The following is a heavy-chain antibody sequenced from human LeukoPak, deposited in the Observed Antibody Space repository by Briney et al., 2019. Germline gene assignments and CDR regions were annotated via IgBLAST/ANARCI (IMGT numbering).Heavy chain of an antibody. CDR1: GFTFSSYA. J-gene: IGHJ3*02. D-gene: IGHD1-7*01. CDR2: ITYNGGNK. Sequence: GGSLRLSCAASGFTFSSYAMHWVRQAPGKGLEWVAVITYNGGNKYYADSVKGRFTISRDNSKNTMYLQMNGLRAEDTAVYYCARGAANWNYDDAFDIWGQGTMVTVSS. CDR3: ARGAANWNYDDAFDI. V-gene: IGHV3-30-3*01.